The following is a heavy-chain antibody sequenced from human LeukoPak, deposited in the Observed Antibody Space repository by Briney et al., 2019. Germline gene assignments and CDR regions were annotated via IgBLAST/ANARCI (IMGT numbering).Heavy chain of an antibody. D-gene: IGHD4-11*01. Sequence: PGGSLRLSCAASGFTVSVYGMHWVRQAPGKGLEWVAFIRLDGGEKYYADSVKGRFTISRDGSKDTLYLQMNSLRVEDTAMYYCAKDPKPDYTDIWGQGTMVTVSS. J-gene: IGHJ3*02. CDR3: AKDPKPDYTDI. CDR2: IRLDGGEK. V-gene: IGHV3-30*02. CDR1: GFTVSVYG.